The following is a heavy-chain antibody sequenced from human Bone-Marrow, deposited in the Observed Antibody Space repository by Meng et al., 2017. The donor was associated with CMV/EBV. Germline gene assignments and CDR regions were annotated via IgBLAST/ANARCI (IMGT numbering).Heavy chain of an antibody. D-gene: IGHD3-3*01. J-gene: IGHJ6*02. CDR2: INPKNGVT. CDR1: GYTFTAYY. V-gene: IGHV1-2*02. Sequence: ASVKVSCKASGYTFTAYYMHWVRQAPGQGLEWMGWINPKNGVTNYAQKFQDRVTMTRDTSISTAYMEVSRLRSDDTAVYYCAREGFLEWLPQYGMDVWGQGTTVTVSS. CDR3: AREGFLEWLPQYGMDV.